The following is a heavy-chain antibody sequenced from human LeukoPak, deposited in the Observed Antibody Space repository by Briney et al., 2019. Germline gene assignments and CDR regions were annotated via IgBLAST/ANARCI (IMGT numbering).Heavy chain of an antibody. CDR2: ISSSGS. CDR1: GFTFSDYY. CDR3: ARTTGSFGPVAL. D-gene: IGHD1-14*01. V-gene: IGHV3-11*06. J-gene: IGHJ4*02. Sequence: PGGSLILSCAASGFTFSDYYMHWIRQAPGKGLEWVSYISSSGSYTHADSVKGRFTISRDNAKNSLYLQMNSLRAEDTALYYCARTTGSFGPVALWGQGTLVTVSS.